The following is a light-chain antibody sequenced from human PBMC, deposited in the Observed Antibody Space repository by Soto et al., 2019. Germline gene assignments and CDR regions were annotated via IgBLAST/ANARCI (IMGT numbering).Light chain of an antibody. CDR2: EVT. J-gene: IGLJ1*01. CDR1: SSDVGGYNY. Sequence: QSALTQPPSASGSPGQSVTISCTGASSDVGGYNYVSWYQQHPGKAPKLMIYEVTKRPSGVPDRFSGSKSGNTASLTVSGLQPEYEADYYCSSYAGGNNAYVFGTGTQLTGL. CDR3: SSYAGGNNAYV. V-gene: IGLV2-8*01.